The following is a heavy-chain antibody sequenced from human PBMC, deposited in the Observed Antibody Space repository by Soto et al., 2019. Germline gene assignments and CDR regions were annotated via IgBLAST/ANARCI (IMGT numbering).Heavy chain of an antibody. CDR3: ADLYSYDF. Sequence: QVQLVESGGGVVQPGRSLRLSCAASGFTFSSYAMHWVRQAPGKGLEWVAVISYDGSNKYYADSVKGRFTISRDNSNNTLYLQMNSLRAEDTAVYYCADLYSYDFLGQGTTVTVSS. CDR1: GFTFSSYA. CDR2: ISYDGSNK. J-gene: IGHJ6*02. D-gene: IGHD5-12*01. V-gene: IGHV3-30-3*01.